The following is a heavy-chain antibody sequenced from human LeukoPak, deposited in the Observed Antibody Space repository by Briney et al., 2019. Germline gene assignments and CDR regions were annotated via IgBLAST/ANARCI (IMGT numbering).Heavy chain of an antibody. CDR1: GFTVSSNY. Sequence: GGSLRLSCAASGFTVSSNYMSWVRQAPGKGLEWVSVIYSGGSTYYADSVKGRFTISRDNSKNTLYLQMNSLRAEDTAVYYCAKECPQWLVPFDYWGQGTLVTVSS. D-gene: IGHD6-19*01. CDR2: IYSGGST. J-gene: IGHJ4*02. CDR3: AKECPQWLVPFDY. V-gene: IGHV3-66*01.